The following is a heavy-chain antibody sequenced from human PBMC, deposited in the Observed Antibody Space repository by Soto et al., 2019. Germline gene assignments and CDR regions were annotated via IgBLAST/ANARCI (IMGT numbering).Heavy chain of an antibody. CDR1: GFTFSTYG. V-gene: IGHV3-30*18. D-gene: IGHD6-19*01. J-gene: IGHJ4*02. Sequence: QVQLVESGGGVVQPGRSLRLSCAASGFTFSTYGMHWVHQAPDKGLEWVAVISYDGNEKHYADSVKGRFTISRDNSKDTPSLQMNRPRAEDTAVYYCAKEGALRGWSDGDYWGQGTLVTVSS. CDR2: ISYDGNEK. CDR3: AKEGALRGWSDGDY.